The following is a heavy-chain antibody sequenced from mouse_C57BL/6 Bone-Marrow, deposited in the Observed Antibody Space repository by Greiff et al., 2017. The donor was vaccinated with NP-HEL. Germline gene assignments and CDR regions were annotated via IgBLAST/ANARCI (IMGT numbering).Heavy chain of an antibody. Sequence: VHLVESGAELVRPGTSVKVSCKASGYAFTNYLIEWVKQRPGQGLEWIGVINPGSGGTNYNEKFKGKATLTADKSSSTAYMQLSSLTSEDSAVYFCARRTRLRPFAYWGQGTLVTVSA. D-gene: IGHD3-2*02. CDR3: ARRTRLRPFAY. J-gene: IGHJ3*01. CDR2: INPGSGGT. V-gene: IGHV1-54*01. CDR1: GYAFTNYL.